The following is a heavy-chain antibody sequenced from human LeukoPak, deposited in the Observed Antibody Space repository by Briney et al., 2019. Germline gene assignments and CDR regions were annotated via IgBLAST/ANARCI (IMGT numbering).Heavy chain of an antibody. Sequence: SETLSLTCAVYGGSFSSYYWGWIRQPPGKGLEWIGSIYYSGSTYYNPSLKSRVTISVDTSKNQFSLKLSSVTAADTAVYYCARDTQGYSYVIFDYWGQGTLVTVSS. V-gene: IGHV4-39*07. CDR1: GGSFSSYY. CDR3: ARDTQGYSYVIFDY. J-gene: IGHJ4*02. D-gene: IGHD5-18*01. CDR2: IYYSGST.